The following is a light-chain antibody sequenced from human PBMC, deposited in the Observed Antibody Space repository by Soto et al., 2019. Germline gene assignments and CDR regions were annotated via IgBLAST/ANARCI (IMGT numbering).Light chain of an antibody. CDR3: SSYRTGGSYV. Sequence: QSVLTPPASVSGSPGQAITISCTGTSRDVGGYEYVAWYQQYPGKAPKLMIYEVIDRPAGAPRRFSGSKSGNTASLTITGLQAEDEADYYCSSYRTGGSYVFATGPKVTVL. CDR1: SRDVGGYEY. CDR2: EVI. J-gene: IGLJ1*01. V-gene: IGLV2-14*01.